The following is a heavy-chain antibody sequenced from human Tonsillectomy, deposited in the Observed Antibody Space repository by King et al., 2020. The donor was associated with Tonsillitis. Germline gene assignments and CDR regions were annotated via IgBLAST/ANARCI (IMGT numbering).Heavy chain of an antibody. D-gene: IGHD5-18*01. CDR2: INPNSGGT. V-gene: IGHV1-2*02. J-gene: IGHJ6*02. Sequence: GQLVKSGAEVKKPGASVKVSCKASGYTFTGYYMHWVRQAPGQGLEWMGWINPNSGGTNYAQTFQGRVTMTRDTSISTAYMELSRLRSDDTAVYYCARDRAPPDTAMKTYYYYGMDVWGQGTTVTVSS. CDR3: ARDRAPPDTAMKTYYYYGMDV. CDR1: GYTFTGYY.